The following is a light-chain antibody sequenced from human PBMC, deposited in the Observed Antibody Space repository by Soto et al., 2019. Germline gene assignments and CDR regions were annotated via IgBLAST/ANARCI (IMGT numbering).Light chain of an antibody. J-gene: IGKJ4*01. Sequence: VVLTQSPATLSVSPGERATLFCRASENVGAYLAWYQQKPGQAPRLLIYGASTRATGIAARFSGSGSGTDFTLSISSLQSEDFAVYYCQQYNNWPPLTFGGGTKVEIK. CDR3: QQYNNWPPLT. V-gene: IGKV3-15*01. CDR2: GAS. CDR1: ENVGAY.